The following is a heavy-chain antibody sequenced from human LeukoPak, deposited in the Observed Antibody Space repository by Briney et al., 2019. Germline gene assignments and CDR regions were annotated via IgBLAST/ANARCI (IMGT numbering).Heavy chain of an antibody. V-gene: IGHV4-34*01. CDR3: ARGFGGAFDI. CDR1: GGSFSGYY. Sequence: ASETLSLTCAVYGGSFSGYYWSWIRQPPGKGLEWIGGINHSGSTNYNPSLKSRVTISVDTSKNQFSLKLSSVTAADTAVYYCARGFGGAFDIWGQGTMVTVSS. CDR2: INHSGST. J-gene: IGHJ3*02. D-gene: IGHD3-10*01.